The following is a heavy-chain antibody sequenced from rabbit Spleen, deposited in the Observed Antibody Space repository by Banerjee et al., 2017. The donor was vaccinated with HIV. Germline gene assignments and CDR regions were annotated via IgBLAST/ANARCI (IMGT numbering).Heavy chain of an antibody. CDR2: VDVGSSGFT. V-gene: IGHV1S40*01. J-gene: IGHJ4*01. CDR1: GVSFSMSSY. Sequence: QSLEESGGDLVKPGASLTLTCTASGVSFSMSSYMCWVRQAPGKGLEWIGCVDVGSSGFTYFANWAKGRFTISKTSSTTVTLQMTSLTAADTAIYFCATDYAGDANYEYGVFNLWGQGTLVTVS. CDR3: ATDYAGDANYEYGVFNL. D-gene: IGHD4-2*01.